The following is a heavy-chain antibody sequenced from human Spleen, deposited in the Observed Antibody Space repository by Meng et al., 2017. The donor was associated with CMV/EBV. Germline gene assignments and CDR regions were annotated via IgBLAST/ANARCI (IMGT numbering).Heavy chain of an antibody. CDR3: ARHGTIFGVVGRDDWFDP. V-gene: IGHV5-51*01. Sequence: KVSCEGCGYSFTSYWIVWVRQMPGKGLEWMGIIYPGDSDTRYSPSFQGQVTISADKSISTAYLQWSSLKASDTAMYYCARHGTIFGVVGRDDWFDPWGQGTLVTVSS. CDR1: GYSFTSYW. J-gene: IGHJ5*02. CDR2: IYPGDSDT. D-gene: IGHD3-3*01.